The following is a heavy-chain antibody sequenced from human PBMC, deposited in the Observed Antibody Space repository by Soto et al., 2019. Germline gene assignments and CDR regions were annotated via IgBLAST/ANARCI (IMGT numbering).Heavy chain of an antibody. V-gene: IGHV3-23*01. CDR3: AKSDYDYVWGTYRKFDF. CDR1: GFTFNTYA. D-gene: IGHD3-16*02. CDR2: ISGSGRTT. J-gene: IGHJ4*02. Sequence: GGSVRLSCAASGFTFNTYAMGWVRQAAGKGLDWVSGISGSGRTTYYADSAKGRFTISRDNSKNTLYLQMNSLRVEDTAIYYCAKSDYDYVWGTYRKFDFWGQGTLVTVSS.